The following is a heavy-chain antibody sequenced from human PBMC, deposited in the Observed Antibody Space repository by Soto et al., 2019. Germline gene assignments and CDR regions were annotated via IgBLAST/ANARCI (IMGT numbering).Heavy chain of an antibody. J-gene: IGHJ6*02. Sequence: SETLSLTCSVSGYSISSGYYWGWIRQPPGKGLEWIGSIYHSGSTFYNPSLKSRVTISVDTSKNQFSLKLRSVTAVDTAVYYCARVLSDAALVTGLFNYGLDFWGQGTTVTVSS. V-gene: IGHV4-38-2*02. CDR2: IYHSGST. CDR1: GYSISSGYY. D-gene: IGHD1-20*01. CDR3: ARVLSDAALVTGLFNYGLDF.